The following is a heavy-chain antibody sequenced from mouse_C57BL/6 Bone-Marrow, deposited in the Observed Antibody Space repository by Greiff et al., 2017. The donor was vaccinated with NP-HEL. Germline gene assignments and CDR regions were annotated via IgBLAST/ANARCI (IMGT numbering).Heavy chain of an antibody. D-gene: IGHD3-3*01. CDR3: ARGGRGFAY. V-gene: IGHV1-82*01. J-gene: IGHJ3*01. Sequence: VQLQQSGPELVKPGASVKISCKASGYAFSSSWMNWVQQRPGKGLEWIGRIYPGDGDTNYNGKFKGKATLTADKSCSTASMQLSSQTSEDSAVYFCARGGRGFAYWGQGTLVTVSA. CDR1: GYAFSSSW. CDR2: IYPGDGDT.